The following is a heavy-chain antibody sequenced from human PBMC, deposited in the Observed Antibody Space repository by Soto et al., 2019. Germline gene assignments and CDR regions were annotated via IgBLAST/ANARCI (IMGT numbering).Heavy chain of an antibody. V-gene: IGHV3-7*04. Sequence: EVQLVESGGGLVQPGGSLRLSCAASGFTFSSYWMSWVRQAPGKGLEWVVNIKQDGSEKYYVDSVKGRFTISRDNAKNSRDLQMNSLRAEDTAVYYCARAYGCREAFDIWGQGTMVTVSS. CDR2: IKQDGSEK. D-gene: IGHD4-17*01. CDR3: ARAYGCREAFDI. J-gene: IGHJ3*02. CDR1: GFTFSSYW.